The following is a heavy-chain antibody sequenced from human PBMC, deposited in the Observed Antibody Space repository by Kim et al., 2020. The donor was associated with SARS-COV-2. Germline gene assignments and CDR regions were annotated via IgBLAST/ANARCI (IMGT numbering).Heavy chain of an antibody. CDR2: INTNTGNP. CDR1: GYTFTSYA. CDR3: APSIAARHFDY. J-gene: IGHJ4*02. Sequence: ASVKVSCKASGYTFTSYAMNWVRQAPGQGLEWMGWINTNTGNPTYTQGFTGRFVFSLDTSVSTAYLQISSLKAEDTAVYYCAPSIAARHFDYWGQGTLVTVSS. V-gene: IGHV7-4-1*02. D-gene: IGHD6-6*01.